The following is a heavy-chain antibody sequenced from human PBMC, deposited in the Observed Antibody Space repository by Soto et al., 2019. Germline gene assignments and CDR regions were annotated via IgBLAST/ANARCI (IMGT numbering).Heavy chain of an antibody. Sequence: SVKVSCKASVGTFSSYAISWVRQAPGQGLEWMGGIIPIFGTANYAQKFQGRVTITADESTSTAYMELSSLRSEDTAVYYCASPITIFGARNLDYYGMDVWGQGTTVTVTS. V-gene: IGHV1-69*13. CDR2: IIPIFGTA. J-gene: IGHJ6*02. CDR3: ASPITIFGARNLDYYGMDV. D-gene: IGHD3-3*01. CDR1: VGTFSSYA.